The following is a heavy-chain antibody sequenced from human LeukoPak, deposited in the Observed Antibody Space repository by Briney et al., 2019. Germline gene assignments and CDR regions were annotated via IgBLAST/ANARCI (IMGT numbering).Heavy chain of an antibody. CDR3: AGVAARRWAFDI. V-gene: IGHV6-1*01. J-gene: IGHJ3*02. CDR2: TYYRSKWYD. CDR1: GDSVSRNRSA. D-gene: IGHD6-6*01. Sequence: SQTLSHTCAISGDSVSRNRSAWNWIRQSPSRGLERLGRTYYRSKWYDDYAESVKSRATINPDTSKNQFSLHLKSVTPEDTAVYYCAGVAARRWAFDIWGQGTMVTVSS.